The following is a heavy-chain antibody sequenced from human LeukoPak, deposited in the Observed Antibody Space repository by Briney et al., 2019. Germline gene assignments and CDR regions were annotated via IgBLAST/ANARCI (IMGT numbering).Heavy chain of an antibody. D-gene: IGHD3-3*01. V-gene: IGHV3-66*01. CDR2: IYSGGAT. CDR3: ARGGVSDSFGLFDY. J-gene: IGHJ4*02. CDR1: GVTVISQY. Sequence: GGSLRLSCAVSGVTVISQYMSWVRQAPGKGLEWVSVIYSGGATYYAASVKCRFIISRDNSKNMFYLQMNSLRGDDTAIYYCARGGVSDSFGLFDYWGQGTLVTVSS.